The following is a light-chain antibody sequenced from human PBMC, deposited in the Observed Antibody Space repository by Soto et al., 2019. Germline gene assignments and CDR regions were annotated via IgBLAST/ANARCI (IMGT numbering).Light chain of an antibody. V-gene: IGKV1-33*01. J-gene: IGKJ4*01. CDR2: DAS. CDR1: QDISNY. CDR3: QQYYNLLLT. Sequence: DIQMTQSPSSLSASVGDRVTITCQARQDISNYLNWYQQKPGKAPKLLIYDASNLETGVPSRFSGSGSGTDFTFTISSLQPEDIATYYCQQYYNLLLTFGGGTKVEIK.